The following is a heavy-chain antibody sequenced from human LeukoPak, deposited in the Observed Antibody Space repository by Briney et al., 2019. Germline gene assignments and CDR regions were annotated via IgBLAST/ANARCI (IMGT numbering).Heavy chain of an antibody. V-gene: IGHV5-51*01. CDR2: IYPGDSDA. J-gene: IGHJ4*02. CDR3: ARRRDLYSGSYYPFDY. CDR1: GYSFNSYW. D-gene: IGHD1-26*01. Sequence: GESLQISCQGSGYSFNSYWIGWVRPMPGKGLKWMGIIYPGDSDARYSPSFQGQVTISADKSISTAYLQWSSLKASDTAMYYCARRRDLYSGSYYPFDYWGQGTLVTVSS.